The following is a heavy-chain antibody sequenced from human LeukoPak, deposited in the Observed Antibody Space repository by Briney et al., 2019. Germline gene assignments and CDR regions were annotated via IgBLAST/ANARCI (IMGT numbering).Heavy chain of an antibody. D-gene: IGHD3-3*01. CDR2: ISYDGSNK. CDR3: ARGPLAYYDFWSGYQIDY. CDR1: GFTFSSYA. Sequence: GGSLRLSCAASGFTFSSYAMHWVRQAPGKGLEWVAVISYDGSNKYYADSAKGRFTISRDNSKNTLYLQMNSLRAEDTAVYYCARGPLAYYDFWSGYQIDYWGQGTLVTVSS. V-gene: IGHV3-30-3*01. J-gene: IGHJ4*02.